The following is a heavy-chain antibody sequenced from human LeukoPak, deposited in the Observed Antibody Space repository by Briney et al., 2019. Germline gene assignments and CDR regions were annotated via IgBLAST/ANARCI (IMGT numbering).Heavy chain of an antibody. CDR1: GYTFTSYA. Sequence: ASVKVSCKASGYTFTSYAMNWVRQAPGQGLEWMGWINTNTGNPTYAQGFTGRFVFSLDISVSTAYLQISSLKAEDTAVYYCARVEGWELLPYYYYYYMDVWGKGTTVTVSS. J-gene: IGHJ6*03. CDR3: ARVEGWELLPYYYYYYMDV. V-gene: IGHV7-4-1*02. D-gene: IGHD1-26*01. CDR2: INTNTGNP.